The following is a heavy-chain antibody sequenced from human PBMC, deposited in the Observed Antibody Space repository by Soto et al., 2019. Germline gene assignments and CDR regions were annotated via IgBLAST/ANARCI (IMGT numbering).Heavy chain of an antibody. D-gene: IGHD3-10*01. V-gene: IGHV4-31*03. CDR3: AIDYGGPMDAIDNYYYYVTDF. Sequence: QVQLQESGPGLVTPSQTLSLTCTVSGGSISSGGYYWSWFRQHPGKGLEWIGYIYYSGSTYYNPSLKIRVTVPVDISNNQFSLKLSSVNAAATAEYYCAIDYGGPMDAIDNYYYYVTDFCGQGTTVTV. CDR2: IYYSGST. J-gene: IGHJ6*02. CDR1: GGSISSGGYY.